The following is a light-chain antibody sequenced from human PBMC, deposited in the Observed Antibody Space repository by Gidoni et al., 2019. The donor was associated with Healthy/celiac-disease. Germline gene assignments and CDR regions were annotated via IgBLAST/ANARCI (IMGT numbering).Light chain of an antibody. CDR2: YTS. Sequence: DIQLTQSPSFLSASVGDRVTITCRASQGSSSDLAWYQQKPGQAPRLLIYYTSTLQTGIPSSFSGSGSGTDFTLTISSLQPEDFATYYCQQYKAYPWTFGQGTKVEFK. V-gene: IGKV1-9*01. CDR1: QGSSSD. J-gene: IGKJ1*01. CDR3: QQYKAYPWT.